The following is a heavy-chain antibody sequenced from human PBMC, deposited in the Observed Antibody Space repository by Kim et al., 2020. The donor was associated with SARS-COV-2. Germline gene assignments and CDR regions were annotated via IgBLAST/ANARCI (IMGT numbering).Heavy chain of an antibody. CDR1: GGSISSGGYY. J-gene: IGHJ5*02. D-gene: IGHD5-12*01. V-gene: IGHV4-31*03. CDR2: IYYSGST. Sequence: SETLSLTCTVSGGSISSGGYYWSWIRQHPGKGLEWIGYIYYSGSTYYNPSLKSRVTISVDTSKNQFSLKLSSVTAADTAVYYCAREGSGYDYGSYWFDPWGQGTLVTVSS. CDR3: AREGSGYDYGSYWFDP.